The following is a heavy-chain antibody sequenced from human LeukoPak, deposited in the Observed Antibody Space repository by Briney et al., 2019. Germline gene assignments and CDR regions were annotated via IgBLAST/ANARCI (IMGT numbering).Heavy chain of an antibody. CDR3: ARDEVVVAATGMDV. Sequence: SVKVSCKASGGTFSSYAISWVRQAPGQGLERMGGIIPIFGTANYAQKFQGRVTITADESTSTAYMELSSLRSEDTAVYYCARDEVVVAATGMDVWGKGTTATVSS. CDR2: IIPIFGTA. D-gene: IGHD2-15*01. V-gene: IGHV1-69*13. CDR1: GGTFSSYA. J-gene: IGHJ6*03.